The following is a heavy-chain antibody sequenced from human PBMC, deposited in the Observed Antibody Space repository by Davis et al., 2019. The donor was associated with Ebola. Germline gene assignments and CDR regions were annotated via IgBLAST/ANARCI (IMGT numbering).Heavy chain of an antibody. V-gene: IGHV4-4*07. J-gene: IGHJ5*02. CDR3: ARASRSILLLQGGLRESPLKWFDP. Sequence: SETLSLTCTVSGVSSSAYYWNWIRQPAGKGLEWIGRIYNSGTTNYNPSLNSRVTMSLDTSKKQFSLNLRSMTAADTAIYYCARASRSILLLQGGLRESPLKWFDPWGQGTLVTVSS. D-gene: IGHD3-10*01. CDR2: IYNSGTT. CDR1: GVSSSAYY.